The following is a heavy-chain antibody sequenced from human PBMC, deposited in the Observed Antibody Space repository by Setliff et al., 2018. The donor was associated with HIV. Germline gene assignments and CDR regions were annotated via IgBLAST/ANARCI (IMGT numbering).Heavy chain of an antibody. CDR2: IIPIFGST. Sequence: SVKVSCKASGYTFSDYYMYWVRQAPGQGLEWMGGIIPIFGSTKYAQKFQGRVTITADESTSTADMELSSLRSEDTAVYYCARDDHYYDSGSYYSDWYFDLWGRGTLVTVS. D-gene: IGHD3-10*01. CDR1: GYTFSDYY. CDR3: ARDDHYYDSGSYYSDWYFDL. J-gene: IGHJ2*01. V-gene: IGHV1-69*13.